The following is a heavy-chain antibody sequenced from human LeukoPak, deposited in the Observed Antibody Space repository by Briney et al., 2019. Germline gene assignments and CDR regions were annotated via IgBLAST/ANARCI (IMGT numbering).Heavy chain of an antibody. D-gene: IGHD3-10*01. CDR3: AREVPYASGSYPVAFDI. J-gene: IGHJ3*02. V-gene: IGHV4-59*01. Sequence: PSETLSLTCSASGGSIKSYDWSWIRQPPGKGLEWIGCIYDRGSTNYNPSLKSRVTISIDMSKNQFSLNLTSVTAADTAVYYCAREVPYASGSYPVAFDIWGQGTMVTVSS. CDR1: GGSIKSYD. CDR2: IYDRGST.